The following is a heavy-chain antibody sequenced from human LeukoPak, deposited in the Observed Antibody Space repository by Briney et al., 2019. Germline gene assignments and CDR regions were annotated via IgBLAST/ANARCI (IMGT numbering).Heavy chain of an antibody. CDR2: ISYNGRT. CDR1: GGSINNYY. CDR3: ARTPKTVKNYYYMDV. D-gene: IGHD4-17*01. Sequence: SETLSLTCTVSGGSINNYYWTWVRQPPGKGLEWLGYISYNGRTSYIPSLNSRVTISVHTSKNHFSLKVSSVTAADTAVYYCARTPKTVKNYYYMDVWGKGTTVTISS. V-gene: IGHV4-59*01. J-gene: IGHJ6*03.